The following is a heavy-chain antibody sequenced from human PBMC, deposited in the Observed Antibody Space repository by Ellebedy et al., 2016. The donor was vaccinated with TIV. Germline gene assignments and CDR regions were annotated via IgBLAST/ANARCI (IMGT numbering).Heavy chain of an antibody. CDR3: ARLASH. J-gene: IGHJ4*02. CDR1: GGSFSGHY. Sequence: GSLRLXCAVYGGSFSGHYWSWIRQPPGKGLEWIGEINHSGSTSYNPSLKSRLIISVDTSKNQFSLRLRSVIAADTAVYYCARLASHWGQGTLVTVSS. V-gene: IGHV4-34*01. CDR2: INHSGST.